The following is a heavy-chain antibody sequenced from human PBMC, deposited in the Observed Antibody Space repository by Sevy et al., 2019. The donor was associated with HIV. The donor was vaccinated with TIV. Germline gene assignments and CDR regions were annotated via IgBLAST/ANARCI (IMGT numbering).Heavy chain of an antibody. J-gene: IGHJ6*02. CDR2: ISHSGDGT. CDR1: GFTFSSYA. D-gene: IGHD2-2*02. V-gene: IGHV3-23*01. Sequence: GGSLRLSCTASGFTFSSYAMSWVRQAPGKGLEWVSAISHSGDGTYYADSVKGRFTISRDNSKNTLYLEMNSLRAEDTAVYYCAKGTLVVPTVIYYYYGMSVWGQGTTVTVSS. CDR3: AKGTLVVPTVIYYYYGMSV.